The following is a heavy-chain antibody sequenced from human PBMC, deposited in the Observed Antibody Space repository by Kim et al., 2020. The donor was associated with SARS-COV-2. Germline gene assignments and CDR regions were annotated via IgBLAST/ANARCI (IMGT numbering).Heavy chain of an antibody. J-gene: IGHJ6*01. CDR3: ASVLVDYYYGMDV. Sequence: GGSLRLSCAASGFTFSSYAIHWVRQAPGKGLEWVAVISYDGSNKYYADSVKGRFTISRDNSKNTLYLQMNSLRAEDTAVYYCASVLVDYYYGMDVWGQGNTCTASS. V-gene: IGHV3-30*04. CDR2: ISYDGSNK. D-gene: IGHD1-26*01. CDR1: GFTFSSYA.